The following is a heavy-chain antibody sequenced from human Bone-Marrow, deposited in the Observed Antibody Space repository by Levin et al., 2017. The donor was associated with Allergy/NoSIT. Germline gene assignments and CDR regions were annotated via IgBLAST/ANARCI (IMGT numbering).Heavy chain of an antibody. D-gene: IGHD5-24*01. V-gene: IGHV4-34*01. Sequence: SETLSLTCAVYGGSFSGYYWSWIRQPPGKGLEWIGEINHSGSTNYNPSLKSRVTISVDTSKNQFSLKLSSVTAADTAVYYCARGLRRDGYNYWGQGTLVTVSS. J-gene: IGHJ4*02. CDR3: ARGLRRDGYNY. CDR1: GGSFSGYY. CDR2: INHSGST.